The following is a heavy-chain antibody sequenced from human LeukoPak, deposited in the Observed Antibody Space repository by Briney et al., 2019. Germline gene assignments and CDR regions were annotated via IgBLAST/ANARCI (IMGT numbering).Heavy chain of an antibody. V-gene: IGHV3-13*05. Sequence: PGGSLRLSCAASGFTFSNYDMHWVRQATGKGLEWVSGIDTAGAPSYPGSVKGRFTISRENAKNSLYLQMNSLRAGDTVVYYCARGMGASTSSLFDYWGQGILVSVSS. CDR2: IDTAGAP. D-gene: IGHD3-16*01. CDR3: ARGMGASTSSLFDY. J-gene: IGHJ4*02. CDR1: GFTFSNYD.